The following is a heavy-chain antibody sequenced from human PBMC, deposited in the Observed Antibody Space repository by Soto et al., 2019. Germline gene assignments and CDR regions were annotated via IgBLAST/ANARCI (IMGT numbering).Heavy chain of an antibody. D-gene: IGHD6-19*01. CDR1: GFTFSSYA. CDR2: ISYDGSNK. CDR3: ARGPRGGSGWYGGPHGFLYY. J-gene: IGHJ4*02. V-gene: IGHV3-30-3*01. Sequence: GGSLRLSCAASGFTFSSYAMHWVRQAPGKGLEWVAVISYDGSNKYYADSVKGRFTISRDNSKNTLYLQMNSLRAEDTAVYYCARGPRGGSGWYGGPHGFLYYWGQGTLVTVSS.